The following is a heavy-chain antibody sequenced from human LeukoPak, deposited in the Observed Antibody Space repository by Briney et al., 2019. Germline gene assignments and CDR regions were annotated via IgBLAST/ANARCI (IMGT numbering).Heavy chain of an antibody. CDR3: AKVEMATPSAFDI. CDR1: GFTFSSYA. V-gene: IGHV3-23*01. D-gene: IGHD5-24*01. CDR2: ISGSGGST. Sequence: PGGSLRLSCAASGFTFSSYAMSWVRQAPGKGLEWVSAISGSGGSTYYADSVKGRFTISRDNSKNTLYLQMNSLRAEDMAVYYCAKVEMATPSAFDIWGQGTMVTVSS. J-gene: IGHJ3*02.